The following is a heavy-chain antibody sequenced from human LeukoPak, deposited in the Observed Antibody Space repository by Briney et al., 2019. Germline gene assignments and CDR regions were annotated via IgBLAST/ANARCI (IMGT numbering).Heavy chain of an antibody. CDR3: RAPKRRLNYYYDY. CDR2: ISSDGTNK. J-gene: IGHJ4*02. CDR1: RFPLNIFG. D-gene: IGHD3-22*01. Sequence: GGSLRLFCAASRFPLNIFGMHWVPEAPGKGLVWGTVISSDGTNKYYADSARGRFAIARGNYKDTLYLHVHTLRIEDTPVFYCRAPKRRLNYYYDYWGQGTLVTVSS. V-gene: IGHV3-30*03.